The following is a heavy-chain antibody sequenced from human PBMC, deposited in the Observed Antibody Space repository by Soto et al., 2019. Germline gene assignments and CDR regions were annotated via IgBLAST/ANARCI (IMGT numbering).Heavy chain of an antibody. D-gene: IGHD2-21*02. Sequence: EVQLVESGGGLVQPGGSLRLSCAASGFTVSSNYMSWVRQAPGKGLASVSFIYSGGTTYYADSVKGRFTISRDSAKNTVLLQMKSLRAEDTAVYYCARGRPGRGTDCCPIEYWGQGILVIVSS. CDR3: ARGRPGRGTDCCPIEY. J-gene: IGHJ4*02. V-gene: IGHV3-66*01. CDR1: GFTVSSNY. CDR2: IYSGGTT.